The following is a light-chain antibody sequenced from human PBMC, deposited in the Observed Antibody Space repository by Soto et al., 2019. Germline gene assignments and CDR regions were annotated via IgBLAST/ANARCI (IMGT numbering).Light chain of an antibody. CDR3: QQYNKWPWT. Sequence: EIVMTQSPATLSVSPGERATLSCRASQSVSSGLAWYQQKPGQAPRLLIYGASTRVTGIPARFSGSGSGTEFTLTISSLQSEDFAVYYCQQYNKWPWTLGQGTKVEIK. CDR1: QSVSSG. V-gene: IGKV3-15*01. CDR2: GAS. J-gene: IGKJ1*01.